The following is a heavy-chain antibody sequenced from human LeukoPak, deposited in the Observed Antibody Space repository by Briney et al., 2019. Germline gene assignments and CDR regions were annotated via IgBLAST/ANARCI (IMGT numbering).Heavy chain of an antibody. D-gene: IGHD4-17*01. V-gene: IGHV4-39*07. CDR3: AIYSYGDYYFDY. J-gene: IGHJ4*02. CDR2: IYYSGST. CDR1: GGSISSSSYY. Sequence: SETLSLTCTVSGGSISSSSYYWGWIRQPPGKGLEWIGSIYYSGSTYYNPSLKTRVTISVDTSKNQFSLKLNSVTAADTAVYYCAIYSYGDYYFDYWGQGTLVTVSS.